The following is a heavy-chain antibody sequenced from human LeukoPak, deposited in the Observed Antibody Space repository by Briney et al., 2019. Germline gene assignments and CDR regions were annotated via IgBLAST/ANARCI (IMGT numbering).Heavy chain of an antibody. CDR1: GYVFGAYG. CDR3: ASNFIRTGYFGEYYLL. V-gene: IGHV1-18*01. D-gene: IGHD3-9*01. J-gene: IGHJ1*01. CDR2: IAPYEGDT. Sequence: ASVKVSCKVSGYVFGAYGLSWVRQAPDQGLEWLGWIAPYEGDTQYTPKLQDRITLTADTATTTVYMELRSLREDDSAVYYCASNFIRTGYFGEYYLLWGQGTQVVVSS.